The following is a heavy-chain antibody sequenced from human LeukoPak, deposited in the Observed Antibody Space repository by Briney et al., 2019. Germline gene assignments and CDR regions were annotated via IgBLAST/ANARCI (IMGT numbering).Heavy chain of an antibody. CDR1: GFTFSSYW. Sequence: PGGSLRLSCAASGFTFSSYWMSWVRQAPGKGLEWVANIKQDGSEKYYVDSVKGRFTISRDNAKNSLYLQMNGLRAEDTAVYYCARDGYGDYDAFDIWGQGTMVTVSS. CDR3: ARDGYGDYDAFDI. J-gene: IGHJ3*02. D-gene: IGHD4-17*01. CDR2: IKQDGSEK. V-gene: IGHV3-7*01.